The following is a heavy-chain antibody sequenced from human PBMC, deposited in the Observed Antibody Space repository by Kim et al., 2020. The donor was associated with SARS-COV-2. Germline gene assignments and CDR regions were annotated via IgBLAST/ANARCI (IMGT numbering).Heavy chain of an antibody. CDR2: INHSGST. J-gene: IGHJ4*02. CDR1: GGSFSGYY. CDR3: ARDTAGLDY. Sequence: SETLSLTCAVYGGSFSGYYWSWIRQPPGKGLEWIGEINHSGSTNYNPSLKSRVTISVDTSKNQFSLKLSSVTAADTAVYYCARDTAGLDYWGQGTLVTVSS. V-gene: IGHV4-34*01. D-gene: IGHD6-13*01.